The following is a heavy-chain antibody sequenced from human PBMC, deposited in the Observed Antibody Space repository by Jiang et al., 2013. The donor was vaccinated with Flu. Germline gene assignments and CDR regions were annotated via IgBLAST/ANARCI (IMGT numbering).Heavy chain of an antibody. D-gene: IGHD3-10*01. J-gene: IGHJ4*02. CDR1: GGSISSGGYY. V-gene: IGHV4-31*03. CDR3: AREWGYYGSGSYYGIDY. Sequence: GPGLVKPSQTLSLTCTVSGGSISSGGYYWSWIRQHPGKGLEWIGYIYYSGSTYYNPSLKSRVTISVDTSKNQFSLKLSSVTAADTAVYYCAREWGYYGSGSYYGIDYWGQGTLVTVSS. CDR2: IYYSGST.